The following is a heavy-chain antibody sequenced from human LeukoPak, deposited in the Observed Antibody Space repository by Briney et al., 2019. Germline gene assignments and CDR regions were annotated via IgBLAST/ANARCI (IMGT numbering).Heavy chain of an antibody. J-gene: IGHJ1*01. CDR3: AKDPRTYYYDSSGYPMGYFQH. D-gene: IGHD3-22*01. CDR1: GFTFSTYW. V-gene: IGHV3-53*01. CDR2: ISNGGNT. Sequence: GGSLRLSCAASGFTFSTYWMHWVRQAPGKGLECVSVISNGGNTYYADSVKGRFTISRDISKNTVYLQMNSLRAEDTAVYYCAKDPRTYYYDSSGYPMGYFQHWGQGTLVTVSS.